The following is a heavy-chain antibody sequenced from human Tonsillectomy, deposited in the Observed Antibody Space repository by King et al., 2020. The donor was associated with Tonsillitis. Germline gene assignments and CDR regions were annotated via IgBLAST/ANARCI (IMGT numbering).Heavy chain of an antibody. Sequence: VQLQESGPGLVRPSETLSLTCGVSGYSMTSGYFWAWIRQPPGKGLEWVGSLYHSGPTYYNPSLKGRLTMSVDTSKNQFSLNLKSVTAADTAVYYCTRVSGHKPYYHGMDVWGQGTTVIVSS. CDR1: GYSMTSGYF. V-gene: IGHV4-38-2*01. CDR3: TRVSGHKPYYHGMDV. CDR2: LYHSGPT. D-gene: IGHD3-10*01. J-gene: IGHJ6*02.